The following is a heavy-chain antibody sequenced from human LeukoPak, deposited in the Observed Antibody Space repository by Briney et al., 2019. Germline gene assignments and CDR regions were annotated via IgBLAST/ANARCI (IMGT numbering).Heavy chain of an antibody. CDR1: GGSISSSNW. V-gene: IGHV4-4*02. Sequence: SETLSLTCAVSGGSISSSNWWSWVRQPPGKGLEWIGEIYHSGSTNYNPSLKSRVTISVDKSKNQFSLKLSSVTAADTAVYYCARDQKQQLPGWFDPWGQGTLVTVSS. CDR2: IYHSGST. CDR3: ARDQKQQLPGWFDP. D-gene: IGHD6-13*01. J-gene: IGHJ5*02.